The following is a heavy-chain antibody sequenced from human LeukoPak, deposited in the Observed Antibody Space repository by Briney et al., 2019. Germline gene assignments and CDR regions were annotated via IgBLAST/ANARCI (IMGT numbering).Heavy chain of an antibody. V-gene: IGHV5-51*01. D-gene: IGHD5-18*01. CDR2: IYPGDSDT. J-gene: IGHJ4*02. Sequence: GESLQISCKGSGYIFTSYWIGWGRQLPGKGVEWMGIIYPGDSDTRYSPSFQGQVTISADKSISTAYLQWTSLKASDTAMYYCARRGDNSYGYAYYFDYWGQGTLVTVSS. CDR1: GYIFTSYW. CDR3: ARRGDNSYGYAYYFDY.